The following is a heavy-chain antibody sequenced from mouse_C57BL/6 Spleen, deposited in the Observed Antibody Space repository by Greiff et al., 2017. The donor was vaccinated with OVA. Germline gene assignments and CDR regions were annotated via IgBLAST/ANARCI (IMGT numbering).Heavy chain of an antibody. CDR2: IDPYDSDT. Sequence: VQLQQSGAELVRPGSSVKLSCKASGYTFTSYWMHWVKQRPVQGLEWIGNIDPYDSDTHYNQKFKDKATLTVDKSSSTAYMQLSSLTSEDSAVYYCAREAGAMDYWGQGTSVTVSS. CDR3: AREAGAMDY. CDR1: GYTFTSYW. J-gene: IGHJ4*01. V-gene: IGHV1-52*01. D-gene: IGHD6-1*01.